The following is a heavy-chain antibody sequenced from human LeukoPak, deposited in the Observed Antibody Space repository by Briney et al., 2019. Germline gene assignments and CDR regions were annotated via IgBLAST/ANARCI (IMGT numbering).Heavy chain of an antibody. V-gene: IGHV3-21*01. D-gene: IGHD1-26*01. CDR2: ISSSSSYI. CDR1: GFTFSSYS. CDR3: ASLVGATRLIDY. Sequence: PGGSLRLSCAASGFTFSSYSMNWVRQAPGKGLEWVSSISSSSSYIYYADSVKGRFTISRDNAKNSLYPQMNSLRAEDTAVYYCASLVGATRLIDYWGQGTLVTVSS. J-gene: IGHJ4*02.